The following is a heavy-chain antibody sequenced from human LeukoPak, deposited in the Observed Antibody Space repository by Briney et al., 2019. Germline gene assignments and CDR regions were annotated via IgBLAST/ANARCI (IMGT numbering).Heavy chain of an antibody. J-gene: IGHJ4*02. CDR1: GFTFSYYW. CDR2: IRTDGTST. Sequence: SGGSLRLSCAASGFTFSYYWMHWVRQAPWKGLVWVARIRTDGTSTSYADSVKGRFTISRDNAKNTLYLQMNNLRVEDTAVYYCARDRFCTTDRCSDYWGQGTLVTVSS. D-gene: IGHD2-8*01. CDR3: ARDRFCTTDRCSDY. V-gene: IGHV3-74*01.